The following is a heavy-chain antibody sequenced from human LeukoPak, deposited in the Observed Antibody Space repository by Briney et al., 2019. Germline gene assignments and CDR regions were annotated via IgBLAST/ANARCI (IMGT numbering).Heavy chain of an antibody. CDR3: AREYYASGSNGAFDY. CDR1: GGSISSDRYY. V-gene: IGHV4-61*02. J-gene: IGHJ4*02. Sequence: SETLSLTCSVSGGSISSDRYYWSWIRRPAGKGLEWIGRIYAPGDTKYDPSLQSRVTISGDTSKNQISLKLASVTAADTAVYYCAREYYASGSNGAFDYWGQGILVTVSS. D-gene: IGHD3-10*01. CDR2: IYAPGDT.